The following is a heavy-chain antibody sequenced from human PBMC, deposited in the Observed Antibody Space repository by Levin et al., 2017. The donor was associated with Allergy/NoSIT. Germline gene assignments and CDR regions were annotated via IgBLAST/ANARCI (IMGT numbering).Heavy chain of an antibody. CDR2: INPNSGGT. CDR1: GYSFTGYY. D-gene: IGHD3-22*01. J-gene: IGHJ4*02. CDR3: ARDRGGSGYYQYDY. V-gene: IGHV1-2*06. Sequence: ASVKVSCKASGYSFTGYYMHWVRQAPGQGLEWMGRINPNSGGTNYAQKFQGRVTMTRDTSISTAYMELSRLRSDDTAVYYCARDRGGSGYYQYDYWGQGTLVTVSS.